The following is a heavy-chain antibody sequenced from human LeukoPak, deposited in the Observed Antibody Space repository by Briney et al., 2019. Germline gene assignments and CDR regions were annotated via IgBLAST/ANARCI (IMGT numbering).Heavy chain of an antibody. CDR3: ARAGDGYTYGAFDI. CDR1: GYSFTSYW. D-gene: IGHD5-24*01. V-gene: IGHV5-51*01. J-gene: IGHJ3*02. CDR2: ISPGDSDT. Sequence: GESLKISCKGSGYSFTSYWIGWVRQMPGKGLEWMGIISPGDSDTRYSTSFQGQITISADKSIGTAYLQRSRLKGSANACYYCARAGDGYTYGAFDIWGQGTMVTVSS.